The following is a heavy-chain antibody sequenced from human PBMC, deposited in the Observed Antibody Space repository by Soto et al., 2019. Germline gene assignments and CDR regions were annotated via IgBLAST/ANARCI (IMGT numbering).Heavy chain of an antibody. CDR1: GFTFSSYA. CDR3: AKSCTGGWYSSCFDY. CDR2: ISGSGDST. D-gene: IGHD6-19*01. J-gene: IGHJ4*02. Sequence: GGSLRLSCAASGFTFSSYAMSWVRQAPGKGLEWVSAISGSGDSTYYADSVKGRFTISRDNSKNTLYLQMNGLRAEDTAVYYCAKSCTGGWYSSCFDYWGQGTPVTVSS. V-gene: IGHV3-23*01.